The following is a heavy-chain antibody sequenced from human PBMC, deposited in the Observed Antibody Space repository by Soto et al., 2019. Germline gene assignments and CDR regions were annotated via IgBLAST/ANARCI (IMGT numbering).Heavy chain of an antibody. D-gene: IGHD2-15*01. CDR3: ARIRGYCSGGSCYFYYFAMDV. CDR2: ILSNDEE. V-gene: IGHV2-26*01. CDR1: GFSLSDADVG. Sequence: QVTLKESGPVLVKPTETLTLTCTVSGFSLSDADVGVSWIRQPPGKAREWLAHILSNDEEVYSSSLRSRLTISKDASRGQVVLTMSNMETVDTATYYCARIRGYCSGGSCYFYYFAMDVWGQGTTVTVS. J-gene: IGHJ6*02.